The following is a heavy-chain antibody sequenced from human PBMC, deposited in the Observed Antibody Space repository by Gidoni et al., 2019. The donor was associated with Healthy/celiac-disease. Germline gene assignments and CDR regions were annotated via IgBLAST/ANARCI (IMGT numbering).Heavy chain of an antibody. CDR1: GFTFSSYG. J-gene: IGHJ6*02. CDR3: AIGYGMDV. CDR2: RSYDGSNK. Sequence: QVQLVEYGGGVVQPGRSLSLSCAASGFTFSSYGLHWVRQAPGKGLEWVAVRSYDGSNKYYADSVKGRFTISRDNSKNTLYLQMNSLRAEDTAVYYCAIGYGMDVWGQGTTVTVSS. V-gene: IGHV3-30*03.